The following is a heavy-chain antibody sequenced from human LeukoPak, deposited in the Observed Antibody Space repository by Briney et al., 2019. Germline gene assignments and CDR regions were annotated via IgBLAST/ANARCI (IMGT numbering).Heavy chain of an antibody. CDR3: TRELLSLHQGLDS. Sequence: GGSLRLSCAASGFTFSRYAMNWVRQAPGKGLEWASCISSNVNKMYYAESVRGRFTVSRDNAGNSLSLQMDSLRAEDTAVYYCTRELLSLHQGLDSWGQGTLVTVSS. D-gene: IGHD2/OR15-2a*01. J-gene: IGHJ5*01. V-gene: IGHV3-21*01. CDR2: ISSNVNKM. CDR1: GFTFSRYA.